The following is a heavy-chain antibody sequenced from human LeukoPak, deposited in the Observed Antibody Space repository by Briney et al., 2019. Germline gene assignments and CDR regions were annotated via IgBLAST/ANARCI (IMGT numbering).Heavy chain of an antibody. CDR3: ARRSRDAYNFDY. CDR1: GFTFSSCA. D-gene: IGHD5-24*01. J-gene: IGHJ4*02. Sequence: GSLRLSCAASGFTFSSCAMSWFRQPPGKGLEWIGYIFYSGSSTNYNPSLKSRVTISVDTSKNQFSLKLSSMTAADTAVYFCARRSRDAYNFDYWGQGTLVTVSS. CDR2: IFYSGSST. V-gene: IGHV4-59*08.